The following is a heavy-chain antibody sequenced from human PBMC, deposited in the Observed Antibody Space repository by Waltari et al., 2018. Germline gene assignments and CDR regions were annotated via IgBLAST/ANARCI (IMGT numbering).Heavy chain of an antibody. Sequence: QVQLVKSGAEVKKPGASVKVSCKVSGYTLTELSMQWVRQAPGKGLEWMGGFDPEDGETIYAQKFQGRVTMTEDTSTDTAYMELSSLRSEDTAVYYCATEHSSGWSNYNWFDPWGQGTLVTVSS. CDR3: ATEHSSGWSNYNWFDP. D-gene: IGHD6-19*01. CDR2: FDPEDGET. J-gene: IGHJ5*02. V-gene: IGHV1-24*01. CDR1: GYTLTELS.